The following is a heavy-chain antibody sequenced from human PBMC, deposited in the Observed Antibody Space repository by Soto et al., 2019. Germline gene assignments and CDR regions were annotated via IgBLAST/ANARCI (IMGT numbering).Heavy chain of an antibody. CDR3: AREMPSTWFDS. Sequence: QVQLEQSGAEVKKPGASVRVSCQASGYTFTGYYMHWLRQAPGQGPEWMGWIDPNNGGAHYAKNFLGRVTFTWDTSLSTAYMELSGLRSDDTAVYYCAREMPSTWFDSWGQGSLVTVSS. D-gene: IGHD2-2*01. V-gene: IGHV1-2*02. CDR1: GYTFTGYY. CDR2: IDPNNGGA. J-gene: IGHJ5*01.